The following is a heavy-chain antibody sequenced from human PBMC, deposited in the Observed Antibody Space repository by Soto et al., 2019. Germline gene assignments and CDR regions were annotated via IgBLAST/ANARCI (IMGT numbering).Heavy chain of an antibody. CDR3: AKTYAAGYSGYDPKSFDY. V-gene: IGHV3-23*01. CDR2: ISGSGGST. CDR1: GFTFSSYA. J-gene: IGHJ4*02. D-gene: IGHD5-12*01. Sequence: GGSLRLSCAASGFTFSSYAMSWVRQAPGKGLEWVSAISGSGGSTYYADSVKGRFTISRDNSKNTLYLQMNSLRAEDTAVYYCAKTYAAGYSGYDPKSFDYWGQGTLVTVSS.